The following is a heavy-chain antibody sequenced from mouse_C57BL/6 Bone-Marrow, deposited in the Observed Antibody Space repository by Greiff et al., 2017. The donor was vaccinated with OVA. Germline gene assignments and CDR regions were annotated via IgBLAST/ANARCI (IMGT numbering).Heavy chain of an antibody. CDR1: GFSLTGYD. D-gene: IGHD1-1*01. CDR2: IWRGGSA. CDR3: ARRYGSSYCQARFAY. Sequence: QVQLKESGPGLVQPSQSLSITCTVSGFSLTGYDVYWVRQSPGKGLEWLGVIWRGGSADYNAAFISRLSISKDNSKSQVFFKMNSLQADDTVRYYCARRYGSSYCQARFAYGGQGTLVIVSA. V-gene: IGHV2-2*01. J-gene: IGHJ3*01.